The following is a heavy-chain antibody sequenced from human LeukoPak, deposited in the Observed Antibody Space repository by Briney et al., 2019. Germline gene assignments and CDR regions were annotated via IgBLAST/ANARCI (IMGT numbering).Heavy chain of an antibody. V-gene: IGHV4-39*07. J-gene: IGHJ3*02. CDR1: GGSISSSSYY. CDR3: ARDSHNWKEAYAFDI. Sequence: PSETLSLTCTVSGGSISSSSYYWGWIRQPPGKGLEWIGSIYHSGSTYYNPSLKSRVTISVDTSKNQFSLKLSSVTAADTAVYYCARDSHNWKEAYAFDIWGQGTMVTVSS. D-gene: IGHD1-20*01. CDR2: IYHSGST.